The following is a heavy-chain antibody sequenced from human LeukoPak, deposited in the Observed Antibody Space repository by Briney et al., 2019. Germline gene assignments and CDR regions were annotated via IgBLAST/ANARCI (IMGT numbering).Heavy chain of an antibody. CDR1: GITFSNSW. V-gene: IGHV3-23*01. CDR3: AKDRGGSGYSFDY. J-gene: IGHJ4*02. D-gene: IGHD3-22*01. CDR2: ISGSGGST. Sequence: GGSLRLSCTTSGITFSNSWMSWVRQAPGKGLEWVSAISGSGGSTYYADSVKGRFTISRDNSKNTLYLQMNSLRAEDTAVYYCAKDRGGSGYSFDYWGQGTLVTVSS.